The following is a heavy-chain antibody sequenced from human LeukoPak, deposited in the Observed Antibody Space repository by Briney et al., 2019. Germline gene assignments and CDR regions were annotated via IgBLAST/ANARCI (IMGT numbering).Heavy chain of an antibody. J-gene: IGHJ4*02. CDR3: ARFLRITIFGPSGGNYFDY. CDR1: GGSFSGYY. Sequence: SETLSLTCAVYGGSFSGYYWSWIRQPPGKGLEWIGEINHSGSTNYNPSLKSRVTISVDTSKNQFSLKLSSVTAADTAVYYCARFLRITIFGPSGGNYFDYWGQGTLVTVSS. V-gene: IGHV4-34*01. D-gene: IGHD3-3*01. CDR2: INHSGST.